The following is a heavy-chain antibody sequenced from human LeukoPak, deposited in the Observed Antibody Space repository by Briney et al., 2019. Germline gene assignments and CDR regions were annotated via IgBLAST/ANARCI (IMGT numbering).Heavy chain of an antibody. J-gene: IGHJ4*02. Sequence: GGSLRLSCAASGFTFSSYAMSWVRQAPGKGLEWGSGISGSGGSTYYADSVKGRFAVSRDNSKSTLYLQMNSLRAEDPAVYYCAKSPLDYCSGGSCYFYFDSWGQGTLATVSS. CDR3: AKSPLDYCSGGSCYFYFDS. D-gene: IGHD2-15*01. V-gene: IGHV3-23*01. CDR2: ISGSGGST. CDR1: GFTFSSYA.